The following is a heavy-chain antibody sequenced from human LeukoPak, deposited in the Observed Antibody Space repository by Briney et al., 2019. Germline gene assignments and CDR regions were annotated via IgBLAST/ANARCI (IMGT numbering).Heavy chain of an antibody. Sequence: SETLSLTCTVSGGSICSSSYCWGWIRQPPGKGLEWIGSIYYSGSTYYNPSLKSRVTISVDTSKNQFSLKLSSVTAADTAVYYCARRTRLHLDYWGQGTLVTGSS. D-gene: IGHD4-11*01. J-gene: IGHJ4*02. V-gene: IGHV4-39*01. CDR1: GGSICSSSYC. CDR2: IYYSGST. CDR3: ARRTRLHLDY.